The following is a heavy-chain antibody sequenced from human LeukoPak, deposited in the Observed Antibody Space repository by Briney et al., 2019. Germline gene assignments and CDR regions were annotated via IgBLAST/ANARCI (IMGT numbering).Heavy chain of an antibody. V-gene: IGHV1-2*02. Sequence: ASVKVSCKASGYTFTCYYMHWVRQAPGQGLEWMGWINPNSGGTNYAQKFQGRVTMTRDTSISTAYMELSRLRSDDTAVYYCARGFITRLGPYYYYMDVWGKGTTVTVSS. CDR1: GYTFTCYY. CDR2: INPNSGGT. CDR3: ARGFITRLGPYYYYMDV. D-gene: IGHD6-25*01. J-gene: IGHJ6*03.